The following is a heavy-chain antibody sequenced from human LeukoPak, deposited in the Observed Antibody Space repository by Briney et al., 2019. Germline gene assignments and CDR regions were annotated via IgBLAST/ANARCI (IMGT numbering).Heavy chain of an antibody. D-gene: IGHD6-13*01. CDR2: ISAYNGNT. Sequence: ASAKVSCKASGYTFTSYGISWVRQAPGQGLEWMGWISAYNGNTNYAQKLQGRVTMTTDISTSTAYMGLRSLRSDDTAVYYCARVWGFGRAAAGQRNNWFDPWGQGTLVTVSS. CDR3: ARVWGFGRAAAGQRNNWFDP. CDR1: GYTFTSYG. V-gene: IGHV1-18*01. J-gene: IGHJ5*02.